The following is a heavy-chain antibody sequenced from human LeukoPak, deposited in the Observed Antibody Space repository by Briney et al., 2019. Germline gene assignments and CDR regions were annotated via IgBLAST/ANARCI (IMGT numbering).Heavy chain of an antibody. J-gene: IGHJ3*01. Sequence: SETLSLTCAVYGGSFSGYYWSWIRQPPGKGLEWIGEINHSGSTNYNPSLKSRVTISVDTSKNQFSLKLSSVTAADTAMYYCARLSQIVAFDVWGQGTMVTVSS. CDR2: INHSGST. CDR1: GGSFSGYY. V-gene: IGHV4-34*01. D-gene: IGHD6-6*01. CDR3: ARLSQIVAFDV.